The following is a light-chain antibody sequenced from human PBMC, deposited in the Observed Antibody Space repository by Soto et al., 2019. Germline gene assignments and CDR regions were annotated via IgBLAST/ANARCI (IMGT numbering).Light chain of an antibody. CDR1: QSVSSSY. Sequence: CVASQSVSSSYLAWYQQKPGQAPRLLVYGASSRATGIPDRFSGSGSGTDFTLTSSRLEPEDFAVYYCQQYASSRTFGQGTKVDIK. CDR2: GAS. V-gene: IGKV3-20*01. CDR3: QQYASSRT. J-gene: IGKJ1*01.